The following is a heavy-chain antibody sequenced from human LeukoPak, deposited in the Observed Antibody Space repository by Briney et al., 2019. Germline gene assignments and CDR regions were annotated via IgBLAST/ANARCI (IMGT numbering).Heavy chain of an antibody. CDR3: VRDGQGSTPLDY. D-gene: IGHD2-15*01. Sequence: GGSLRLSWAASGFTFSSHWMHWVRQAPGKGLVWVSGISTDGSRPRYADSVNGRFTISRDNAKNTLYLQMNSLRAEDTAVYFCVRDGQGSTPLDYWGQGTLVTVTS. J-gene: IGHJ4*02. CDR1: GFTFSSHW. CDR2: ISTDGSRP. V-gene: IGHV3-74*01.